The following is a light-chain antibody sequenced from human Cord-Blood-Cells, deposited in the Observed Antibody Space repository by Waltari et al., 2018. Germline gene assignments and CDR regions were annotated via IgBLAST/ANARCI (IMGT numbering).Light chain of an antibody. CDR2: GAS. Sequence: EIVLPQSPGTLSLSPGARATLSCRASQSVSSSYLAWYQQKPGQAPRLLIYGASSRATGIPDRFSGSGSGTDFTLTISRLEPEDFAVYYCQQYGSSPPITFGQGTRLEIK. J-gene: IGKJ5*01. V-gene: IGKV3-20*01. CDR3: QQYGSSPPIT. CDR1: QSVSSSY.